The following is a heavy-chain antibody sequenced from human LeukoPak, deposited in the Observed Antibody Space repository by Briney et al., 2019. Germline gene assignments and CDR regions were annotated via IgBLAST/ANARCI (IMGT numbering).Heavy chain of an antibody. CDR2: ISYDGSNK. V-gene: IGHV3-30*04. Sequence: GGSLRLSCAASGFTFSSYAMHWVRQAPGKGLEWVAVISYDGSNKYYADSVKGRYTISRDSSNNTLYLQLNSLRAEDTAVYYCARGVAITFGGVIVNFDYWGQGTLATVSS. CDR3: ARGVAITFGGVIVNFDY. D-gene: IGHD3-16*02. J-gene: IGHJ4*02. CDR1: GFTFSSYA.